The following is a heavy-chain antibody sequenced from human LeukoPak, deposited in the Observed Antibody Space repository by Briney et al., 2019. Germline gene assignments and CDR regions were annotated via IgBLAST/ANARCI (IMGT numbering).Heavy chain of an antibody. CDR3: ARSGPYYYDSSGYSPFDY. J-gene: IGHJ4*02. V-gene: IGHV3-30-3*01. Sequence: GGSLRLSCAASGFTFSSYVMHWVRQAPGKGLEWVALISYDGSNKYYADSVKGRFTISRVNSKNTLYLQMNSLRAEDTAVYYCARSGPYYYDSSGYSPFDYWGQGTLVTVSS. CDR1: GFTFSSYV. CDR2: ISYDGSNK. D-gene: IGHD3-22*01.